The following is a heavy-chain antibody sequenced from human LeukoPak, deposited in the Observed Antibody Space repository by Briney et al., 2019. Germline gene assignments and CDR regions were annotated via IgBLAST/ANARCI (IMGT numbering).Heavy chain of an antibody. V-gene: IGHV4-59*12. D-gene: IGHD6-19*01. CDR3: ARDSKYSSGWYYFDY. CDR1: GGSISSYY. CDR2: IYYSGST. Sequence: SETLSLTCTVSGGSISSYYWSWIRQPPGKGLEWIGYIYYSGSTNYNPSLKSRVTISVDTSKNQFSLKLSSVTAADTAVYYCARDSKYSSGWYYFDYWGQGTLVTVSS. J-gene: IGHJ4*02.